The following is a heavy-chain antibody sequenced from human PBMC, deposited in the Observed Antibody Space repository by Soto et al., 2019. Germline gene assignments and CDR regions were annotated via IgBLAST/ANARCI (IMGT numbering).Heavy chain of an antibody. CDR2: TYYRSQWHY. Sequence: SQTLSLTCAISGDSVSNNGAAWNWIRQSPSRGLEWLGRTYYRSQWHYDYATSVRSRITINPDTSKNQFSLQLNSVTPEDTAVYYCARDPPDFNSGLDYWGQGTLVTVSS. V-gene: IGHV6-1*01. D-gene: IGHD1-26*01. CDR3: ARDPPDFNSGLDY. CDR1: GDSVSNNGAA. J-gene: IGHJ4*02.